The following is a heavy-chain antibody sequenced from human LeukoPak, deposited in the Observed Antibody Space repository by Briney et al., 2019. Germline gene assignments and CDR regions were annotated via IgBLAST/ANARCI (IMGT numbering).Heavy chain of an antibody. J-gene: IGHJ1*01. CDR1: GYRFASYW. CDR3: ARLAILTAPPSYAEYFHH. CDR2: FYPSNSDT. V-gene: IGHV5-51*01. Sequence: GESLKISCEASGYRFASYWVGWVRQKPGKGLEWMGIFYPSNSDTRYSPSFQGQVTISADKSISATYLLWSSLRASDSAMHYCARLAILTAPPSYAEYFHHWGQGTLVTVSS. D-gene: IGHD3-9*01.